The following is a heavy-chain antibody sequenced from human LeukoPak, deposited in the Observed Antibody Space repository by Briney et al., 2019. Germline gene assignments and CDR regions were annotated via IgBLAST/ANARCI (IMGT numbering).Heavy chain of an antibody. J-gene: IGHJ4*02. V-gene: IGHV3-33*01. CDR1: GFTFSSYG. Sequence: GGSLRLSCAASGFTFSSYGMHWVRQAPGKGLEWVAVIWYDGSNKYYADSVKGRFTISRDNSKNTLYLQMNSLRAEDTAVYYCARQRLQYYFDYWGQGTLVTVSS. CDR3: ARQRLQYYFDY. CDR2: IWYDGSNK.